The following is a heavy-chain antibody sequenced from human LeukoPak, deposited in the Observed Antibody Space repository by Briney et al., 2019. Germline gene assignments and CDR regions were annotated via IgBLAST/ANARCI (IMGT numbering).Heavy chain of an antibody. Sequence: PSETLSLTCTVSGGSISRYYCSWIRQPPGKGLEWIGCIYDSGSTNYNPSLKSRVTISVDTSKNQFSLKLSSVTAADTALYYCARSGSSRGSFDPWGQGTLVTVSS. CDR1: GGSISRYY. CDR3: ARSGSSRGSFDP. J-gene: IGHJ5*02. V-gene: IGHV4-59*01. D-gene: IGHD6-13*01. CDR2: IYDSGST.